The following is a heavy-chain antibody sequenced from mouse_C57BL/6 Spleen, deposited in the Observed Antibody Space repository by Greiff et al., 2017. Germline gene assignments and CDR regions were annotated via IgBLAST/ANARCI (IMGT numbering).Heavy chain of an antibody. J-gene: IGHJ4*01. CDR1: GFTFSSYG. Sequence: EVQLVESGGDLVKPGGSLKLSCAASGFTFSSYGMSWVRQTPDKRLEWVATISSGGSYTYYPDSVKGRFTISRDNAKNTLYLQMSSLKSEDTAMYYCARHPFTTLVRNYYDMDYWGQGTSVTVSS. V-gene: IGHV5-6*01. CDR3: ARHPFTTLVRNYYDMDY. CDR2: ISSGGSYT. D-gene: IGHD1-1*01.